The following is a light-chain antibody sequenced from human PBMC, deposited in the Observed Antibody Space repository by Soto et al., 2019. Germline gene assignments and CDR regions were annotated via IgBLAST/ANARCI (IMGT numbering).Light chain of an antibody. CDR1: NSNIGRND. J-gene: IGLJ2*01. V-gene: IGLV1-44*01. Sequence: QPVLAQPPSASGTPGQRVTISCSGSNSNIGRNDVTWYQQVPGTAPQCLIYSNDQRPSGVPDPISGSRSGTSASLAISGLQAGDEAEYYCAAWDDTLRARVFGGGTKVTVL. CDR2: SND. CDR3: AAWDDTLRARV.